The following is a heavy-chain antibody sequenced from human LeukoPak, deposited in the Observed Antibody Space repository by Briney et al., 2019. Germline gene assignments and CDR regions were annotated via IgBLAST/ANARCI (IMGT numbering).Heavy chain of an antibody. CDR2: INHEGSKT. CDR1: GFTFSLFW. V-gene: IGHV3-7*03. Sequence: GGSLRLSCAASGFTFSLFWMSWVRQAPGKGPEWVANINHEGSKTYYVDSVEGRFTISRDNANNSLYLQMNSLRAEDTAVYYCARSGAIGTVDYWGPGTLVTVSS. D-gene: IGHD1-1*01. CDR3: ARSGAIGTVDY. J-gene: IGHJ4*02.